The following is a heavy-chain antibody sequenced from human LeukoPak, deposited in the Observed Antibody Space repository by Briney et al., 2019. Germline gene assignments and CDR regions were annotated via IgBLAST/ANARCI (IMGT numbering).Heavy chain of an antibody. Sequence: GRSLRLSCAASGFTFSSYGMHWVRQAPGKGLEWVAVISYDGSNKYYADSVKGRFTISRDNSKNTLYLQMNSLRAEDTAVYYCARHGIAAAGTLLGYWGRGTLVTVSS. CDR2: ISYDGSNK. V-gene: IGHV3-30*03. CDR3: ARHGIAAAGTLLGY. CDR1: GFTFSSYG. D-gene: IGHD6-13*01. J-gene: IGHJ4*02.